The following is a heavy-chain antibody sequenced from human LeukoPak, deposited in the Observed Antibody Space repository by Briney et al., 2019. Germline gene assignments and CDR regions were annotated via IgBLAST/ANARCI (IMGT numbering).Heavy chain of an antibody. CDR3: ARSTITMIVIDAFDI. V-gene: IGHV3-53*01. Sequence: GGSLRLSCAASGFTVSSNYMSWVRQAPGKGLEWVSVIYSGGSTYYADSVKGRFTISRDNSKNTLYLQMNSLRAEDTAVYYCARSTITMIVIDAFDIWGQGTMVTVSS. J-gene: IGHJ3*02. D-gene: IGHD3-22*01. CDR2: IYSGGST. CDR1: GFTVSSNY.